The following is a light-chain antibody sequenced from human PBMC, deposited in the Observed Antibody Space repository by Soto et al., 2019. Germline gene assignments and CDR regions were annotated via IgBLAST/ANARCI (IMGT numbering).Light chain of an antibody. CDR1: QAITSY. CDR3: QHCDYLPI. Sequence: DIRMTQSPSSLFASVGARVTITCQARQAITSYLNWYRHKPGKAPNLLIYDASILEAGIPPRFSGSGSGTDFTPTISGLQPEDVETYYCQHCDYLPIFGPGTTVDFK. J-gene: IGKJ3*01. CDR2: DAS. V-gene: IGKV1-33*01.